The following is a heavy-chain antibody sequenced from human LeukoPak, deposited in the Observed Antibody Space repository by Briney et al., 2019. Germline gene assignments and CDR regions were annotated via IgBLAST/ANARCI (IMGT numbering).Heavy chain of an antibody. CDR1: DDSISDYY. V-gene: IGHV4-59*08. J-gene: IGHJ4*02. CDR2: IYYSGST. CDR3: ARHEASGTGSMEYFDY. D-gene: IGHD3-10*01. Sequence: PSETLSLTCTVSDDSISDYYWSWIRQPPGKGLEWIGYIYYSGSTNYSPSLKSRVTISVDTSKNQFSLKLSSVTAADTAVYYCARHEASGTGSMEYFDYWGQGTLVTVSS.